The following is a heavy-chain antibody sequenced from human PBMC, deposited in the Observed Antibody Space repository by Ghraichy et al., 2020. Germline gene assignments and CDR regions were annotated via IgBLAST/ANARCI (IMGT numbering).Heavy chain of an antibody. Sequence: GGSLRLSCAASGFTFSSYAMSWVRQAPGKGLEWVSAISGSGGSTYYADSVKGRFTISRDNSKNTLYLQMNSLRAEDTAVYYCAGASSSRLGIFDYWGQGTLVTVSS. CDR2: ISGSGGST. V-gene: IGHV3-23*01. CDR3: AGASSSRLGIFDY. D-gene: IGHD2-2*01. J-gene: IGHJ4*02. CDR1: GFTFSSYA.